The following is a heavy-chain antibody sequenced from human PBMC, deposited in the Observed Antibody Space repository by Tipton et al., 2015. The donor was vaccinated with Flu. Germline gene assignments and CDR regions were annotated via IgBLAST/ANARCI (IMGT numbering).Heavy chain of an antibody. CDR1: GFNVSSNY. J-gene: IGHJ6*02. CDR3: ARVTGASTAYGLDV. V-gene: IGHV3-53*01. D-gene: IGHD3-10*01. CDR2: IYSGGST. Sequence: SLRLSCAASGFNVSSNYMSWVRQAPGKGLEWVSVIYSGGSTYYADSVKGRFTIPRDNSKNTLYLQMNSLRVEDTAVYYCARVTGASTAYGLDVWGQGTTVTVSS.